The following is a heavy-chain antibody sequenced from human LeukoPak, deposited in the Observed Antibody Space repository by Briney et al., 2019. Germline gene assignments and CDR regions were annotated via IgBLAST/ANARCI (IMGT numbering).Heavy chain of an antibody. Sequence: GGSLRLSCAASGFTFSSYAMSWVRQAPGKGLEWVSAISGGGGSTHYADSVKGRFTISRDNSKNTLYLQMSSLRAGDTAVYYCAKSSYYDSSGYSREYYFDYWGQGTLVTVSS. D-gene: IGHD3-22*01. CDR3: AKSSYYDSSGYSREYYFDY. V-gene: IGHV3-23*01. J-gene: IGHJ4*02. CDR1: GFTFSSYA. CDR2: ISGGGGST.